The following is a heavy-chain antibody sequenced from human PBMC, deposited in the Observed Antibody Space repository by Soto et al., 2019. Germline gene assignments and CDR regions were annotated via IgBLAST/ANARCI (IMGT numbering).Heavy chain of an antibody. CDR3: ASPSRRSLRSSGWPDLGWFDP. CDR2: IIPIFGTA. J-gene: IGHJ5*02. Sequence: SVKVSCKASGGTFSSYAISWVRQAPGQGLEWMGGIIPIFGTANYAQKFQGRVTITADESTSTAYMELSSLRSEDTAVYYCASPSRRSLRSSGWPDLGWFDPWGQGTLVTGSS. CDR1: GGTFSSYA. D-gene: IGHD6-19*01. V-gene: IGHV1-69*13.